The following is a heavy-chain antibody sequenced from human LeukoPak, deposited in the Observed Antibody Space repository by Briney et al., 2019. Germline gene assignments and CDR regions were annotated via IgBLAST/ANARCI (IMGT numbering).Heavy chain of an antibody. D-gene: IGHD4-23*01. CDR2: ISYDGSNK. J-gene: IGHJ6*03. V-gene: IGHV3-30*04. Sequence: AGGSLRLSCAASGFTFSSYAMHWVRQAPGKGLEWVAVISYDGSNKYYADSVKGRFTISRDNSKNTLYLQMNSLRAEDTAVYYCAKEGALEGGKHYYYYYMDVWGKGTTVTVSS. CDR3: AKEGALEGGKHYYYYYMDV. CDR1: GFTFSSYA.